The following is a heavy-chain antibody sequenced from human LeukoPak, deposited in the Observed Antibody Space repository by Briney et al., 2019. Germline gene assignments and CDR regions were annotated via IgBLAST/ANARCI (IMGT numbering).Heavy chain of an antibody. CDR2: FDPEDGET. CDR1: GYTFTNYG. J-gene: IGHJ4*02. V-gene: IGHV1-24*01. D-gene: IGHD3-22*01. CDR3: ATLASHYYDSSGMGLLI. Sequence: ASVKVSCKASGYTFTNYGIHWVRQAPGKGLEWMGGFDPEDGETIYAQKFQGRVTMTEDTSTDTAYMELSSLRSEDTAVYYCATLASHYYDSSGMGLLIWGQGTLVTVSS.